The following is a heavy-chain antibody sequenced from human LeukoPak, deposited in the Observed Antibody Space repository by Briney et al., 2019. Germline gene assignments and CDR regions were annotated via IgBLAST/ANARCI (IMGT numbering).Heavy chain of an antibody. Sequence: GGSLRLSCAASGFTFSSYEMNWVRQAPGKGLEWASYISSSGSTIYYADSVKGRFTISRDNAKNSLYLQMNSLRAEDTSVYYCARAELLAAAGFDYWGQGTLVTVSS. V-gene: IGHV3-48*03. CDR2: ISSSGSTI. CDR1: GFTFSSYE. J-gene: IGHJ4*02. CDR3: ARAELLAAAGFDY. D-gene: IGHD6-13*01.